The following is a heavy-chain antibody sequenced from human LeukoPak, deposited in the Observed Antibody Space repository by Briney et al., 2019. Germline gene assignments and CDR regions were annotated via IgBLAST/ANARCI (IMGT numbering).Heavy chain of an antibody. CDR3: LGCPDAFDI. D-gene: IGHD2-15*01. CDR1: GFTFSGFG. J-gene: IGHJ3*02. Sequence: GGSLRLSCAASGFTFSGFGMHWVRQAPDKGLEWVAVIWYDGSNKYYADSVKGRFTISRDNPKNTLYVQMNSLRPEDTAVYYCLGCPDAFDIWGQGTMVIVSS. V-gene: IGHV3-30*02. CDR2: IWYDGSNK.